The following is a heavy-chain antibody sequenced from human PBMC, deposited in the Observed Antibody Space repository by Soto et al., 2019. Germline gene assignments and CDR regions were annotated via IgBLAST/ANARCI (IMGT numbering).Heavy chain of an antibody. CDR2: IFYLGSS. CDR3: ARLSLALRKNNWFDP. CDR1: GDSIISSDFY. J-gene: IGHJ5*02. D-gene: IGHD3-3*02. V-gene: IGHV4-39*01. Sequence: SETLSLTCTVSGDSIISSDFYWGWVRQPPGKGLEWFGSIFYLGSSYYNPSLKSRVTMSVDTSKNQFSLRLRSVTAADTALYFCARLSLALRKNNWFDPWGQGIMVTVSS.